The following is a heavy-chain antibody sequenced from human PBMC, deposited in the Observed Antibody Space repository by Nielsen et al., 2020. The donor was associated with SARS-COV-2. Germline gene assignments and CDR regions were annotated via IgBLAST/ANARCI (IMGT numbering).Heavy chain of an antibody. J-gene: IGHJ4*02. CDR2: IDPSDSYT. CDR1: GYIFTSYW. CDR3: ASQPLASYGDYGDY. V-gene: IGHV5-10-1*01. Sequence: GESLKISWKGSGYIFTSYWISWVRQMPGKGLGRVGRIDPSDSYTNNSTSFQGHVTISANKSISTANLQWSSLKASDTAMYYCASQPLASYGDYGDYWGQGTLVTVSS. D-gene: IGHD4-17*01.